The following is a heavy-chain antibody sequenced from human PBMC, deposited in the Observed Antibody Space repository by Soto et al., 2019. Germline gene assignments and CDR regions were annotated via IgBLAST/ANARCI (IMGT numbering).Heavy chain of an antibody. Sequence: EVQLVESGGGLVKPGGSLRLSCAASGFTFSSYSMNWVRQAPGKGLEWVSSISSSSNYIYYADSVKGRFTISRDNAKNSQYLQMNSRRAEDTAVYYCARDLVGATIWGQGTLVTVSS. D-gene: IGHD1-26*01. CDR2: ISSSSNYI. J-gene: IGHJ4*02. CDR3: ARDLVGATI. CDR1: GFTFSSYS. V-gene: IGHV3-21*01.